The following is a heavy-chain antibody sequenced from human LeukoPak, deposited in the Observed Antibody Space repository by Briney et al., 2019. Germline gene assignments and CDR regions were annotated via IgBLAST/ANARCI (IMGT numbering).Heavy chain of an antibody. Sequence: GGSLRLSCAASGFTVSSNYMTWVRQAPGKGLEWVSVIYSGGSTYYADSVKGRFTISRDNSKNTLYLQMNSLRVEDTAVYYCARVRSGSYFLHYFDYWGQGTLVTVSS. CDR2: IYSGGST. CDR3: ARVRSGSYFLHYFDY. D-gene: IGHD1-26*01. J-gene: IGHJ4*02. CDR1: GFTVSSNY. V-gene: IGHV3-53*01.